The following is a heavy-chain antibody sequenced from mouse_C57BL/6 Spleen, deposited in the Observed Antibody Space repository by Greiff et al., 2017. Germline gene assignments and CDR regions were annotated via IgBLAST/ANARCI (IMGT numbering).Heavy chain of an antibody. CDR3: ARSGGKYQWYFDV. V-gene: IGHV1-55*01. Sequence: VQLQQPGAELVKPGASVKMSCKASGYTFTSYWITWVKQRPGQGLEWIGDSYPGSGSTNYNEKFKSKATLTVDTSSSTAYMQLSSLTSEDSAVYYCARSGGKYQWYFDVWGTGTTVTVSS. CDR1: GYTFTSYW. D-gene: IGHD2-1*01. CDR2: SYPGSGST. J-gene: IGHJ1*03.